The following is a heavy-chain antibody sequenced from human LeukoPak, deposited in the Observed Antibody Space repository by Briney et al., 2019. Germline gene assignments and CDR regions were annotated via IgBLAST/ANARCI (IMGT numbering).Heavy chain of an antibody. CDR2: ISYDGSNK. D-gene: IGHD5-18*01. CDR3: ARDPYSYGRYYFDY. Sequence: PGGSLRLSCAASGSTFSSYAMHWVRQAPGKGLEWVAVISYDGSNKYYADSVKGRFTISRDNSKNTLYLQMNSLRAEDTAVYYCARDPYSYGRYYFDYWGQGTLVTVSS. V-gene: IGHV3-30*04. J-gene: IGHJ4*02. CDR1: GSTFSSYA.